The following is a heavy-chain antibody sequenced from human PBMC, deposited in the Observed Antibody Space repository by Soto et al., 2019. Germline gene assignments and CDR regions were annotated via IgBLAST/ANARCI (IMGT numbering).Heavy chain of an antibody. J-gene: IGHJ3*02. CDR3: ARDQTTVTPGEFDI. Sequence: SETLSLTCTVSGGSISSSSYYWGWIRQPPGKGLEWIGSIYYSGSTYYNPSLKSRVTISVDTSKNQFSLKLSSVTAADTAVYYCARDQTTVTPGEFDIWGQGTMVTVSS. D-gene: IGHD4-4*01. CDR1: GGSISSSSYY. V-gene: IGHV4-39*07. CDR2: IYYSGST.